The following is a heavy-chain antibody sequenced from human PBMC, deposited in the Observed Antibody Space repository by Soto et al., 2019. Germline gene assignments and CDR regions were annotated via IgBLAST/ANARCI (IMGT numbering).Heavy chain of an antibody. V-gene: IGHV1-2*07. Sequence: GSVEVFFKASGYTFTGYYMHLVRQAPGQGLEWVGWIKPSSGGTNYSHKFHGRVTMTRDTSISTAYMELSRLRSDDTALYYCATGTTTGPYYGMDVWSKGTKVTVSS. CDR2: IKPSSGGT. CDR3: ATGTTTGPYYGMDV. CDR1: GYTFTGYY. J-gene: IGHJ6*04. D-gene: IGHD1-7*01.